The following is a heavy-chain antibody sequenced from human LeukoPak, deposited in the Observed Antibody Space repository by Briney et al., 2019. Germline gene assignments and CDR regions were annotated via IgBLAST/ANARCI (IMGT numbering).Heavy chain of an antibody. J-gene: IGHJ4*02. CDR2: VSGNGATT. Sequence: PGGSLRLSCAASGFXFRLYSITWVRQGPGKGLEWVSTVSGNGATTYYADSVKGRFTISKDSSTSTLYLQMSSLRAEDTAVYYCADRGLGYWGQGALVTVSS. CDR1: GFXFRLYS. D-gene: IGHD7-27*01. V-gene: IGHV3-23*01. CDR3: ADRGLGY.